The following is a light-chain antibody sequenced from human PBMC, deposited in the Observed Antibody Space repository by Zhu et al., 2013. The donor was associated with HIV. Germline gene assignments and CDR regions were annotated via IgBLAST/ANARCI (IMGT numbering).Light chain of an antibody. Sequence: QSALTQPASVSGSPGQSITISCTGSSNDVGGYNYVSWYQQHPGKAPKLILYEVTKRPSGVSNRFSGSKSGNTASLTISGLQAEDEADYYCCSYAGTNTFVFGTGTKVAVL. CDR2: EVT. CDR3: CSYAGTNTFV. V-gene: IGLV2-23*02. J-gene: IGLJ1*01. CDR1: SNDVGGYNY.